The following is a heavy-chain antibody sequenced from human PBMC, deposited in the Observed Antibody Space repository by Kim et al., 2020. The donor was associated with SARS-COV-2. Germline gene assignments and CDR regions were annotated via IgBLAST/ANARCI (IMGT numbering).Heavy chain of an antibody. Sequence: GGSLRLSCAASGFTFSSYGMHWVRQAPGKGLEWVAVISYDGSNNYYADSVKGRFTISRDNSKNTLYLQMNSLRAEDTAVYYCAKEEGSGRLLYYYYGMDVWGQGTTVTVSS. D-gene: IGHD2-15*01. CDR1: GFTFSSYG. CDR2: ISYDGSNN. V-gene: IGHV3-30*18. CDR3: AKEEGSGRLLYYYYGMDV. J-gene: IGHJ6*02.